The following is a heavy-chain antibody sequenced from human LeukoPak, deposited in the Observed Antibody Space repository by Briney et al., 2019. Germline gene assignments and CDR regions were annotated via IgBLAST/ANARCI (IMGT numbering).Heavy chain of an antibody. CDR2: IYHSGST. Sequence: SQTLSLTCTVSGGSISSGSYYWSWIRQPPGKGLEWIGSIYHSGSTYYNPSLKSRVTISVDTSKNQFSLKLSSVTAADTAVYYCSRKRWFGELFLFDYWGQGTLVTVSS. D-gene: IGHD3-10*01. CDR3: SRKRWFGELFLFDY. CDR1: GGSISSGSYY. J-gene: IGHJ4*02. V-gene: IGHV4-39*07.